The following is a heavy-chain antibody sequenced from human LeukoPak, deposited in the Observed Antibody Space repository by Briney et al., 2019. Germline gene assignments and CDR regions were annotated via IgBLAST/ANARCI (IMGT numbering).Heavy chain of an antibody. D-gene: IGHD5-24*01. CDR3: ARHEAEMATILGNY. Sequence: SETLSLTCTVSGGSISSYYWGWIRQPPGKGLEWVASIYQSGRTYYNPSLKSRVTIAVDTSNNHFSLRLRSVTAADTAVYYCARHEAEMATILGNYWGQGTLVIVSS. V-gene: IGHV4-59*08. J-gene: IGHJ4*02. CDR1: GGSISSYY. CDR2: IYQSGRT.